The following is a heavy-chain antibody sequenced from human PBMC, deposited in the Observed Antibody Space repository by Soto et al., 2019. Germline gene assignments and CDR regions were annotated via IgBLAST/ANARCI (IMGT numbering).Heavy chain of an antibody. CDR2: ISSSGGTI. CDR3: AGGSTTFRGMDV. Sequence: QVQLVESGGGLVLPGGSLRLSCAASGFSFSDYYMKWIRQAPGKGLEWVSYISSSGGTIYHADSVKGRFTISRDNTKNSLYLQMNGLRAEDTAVYYCAGGSTTFRGMDVWGQGTTVIVSS. CDR1: GFSFSDYY. D-gene: IGHD1-7*01. V-gene: IGHV3-11*01. J-gene: IGHJ6*02.